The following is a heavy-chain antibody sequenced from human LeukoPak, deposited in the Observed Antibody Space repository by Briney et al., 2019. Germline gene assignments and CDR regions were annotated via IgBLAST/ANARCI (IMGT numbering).Heavy chain of an antibody. J-gene: IGHJ3*01. D-gene: IGHD7-27*01. CDR3: ARDRGHWG. Sequence: GGSLRLSCAASGFTFSSYAVHWVRQAPGKGLEWVAVISYDGSNKYYADSVKGRFTISRDNSKNTLYLQMNSLRAEDTAVYYCARDRGHWGWGQGTMVTVSS. CDR1: GFTFSSYA. V-gene: IGHV3-30-3*01. CDR2: ISYDGSNK.